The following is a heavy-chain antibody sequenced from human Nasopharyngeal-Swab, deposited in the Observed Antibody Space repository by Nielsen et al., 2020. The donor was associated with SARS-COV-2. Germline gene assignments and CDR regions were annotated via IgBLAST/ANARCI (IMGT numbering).Heavy chain of an antibody. Sequence: GESLKISCAASGFTFNSYGMNWVRQAPGKGLVWVSRINSEGSSTSYADSVKGRFTISRDNAKNTLYLQMNSLRAEDTAVYYCVRSPSSISPGWFDPWGQGTLVTVSS. J-gene: IGHJ5*02. CDR1: GFTFNSYG. D-gene: IGHD1-14*01. CDR2: INSEGSST. V-gene: IGHV3-74*01. CDR3: VRSPSSISPGWFDP.